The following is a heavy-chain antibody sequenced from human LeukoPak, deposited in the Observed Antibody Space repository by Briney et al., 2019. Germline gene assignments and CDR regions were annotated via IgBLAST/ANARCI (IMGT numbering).Heavy chain of an antibody. Sequence: SETLSLTCTVSGGSISSYYWSWIRQPPGKGLEWIGYIYYSGSTNYNPSLKSRVTISVDTSKNQFSLKLGSVTAADTAVYYCARHYGDYVGWYFDLWGRGTLVTVSS. CDR1: GGSISSYY. J-gene: IGHJ2*01. CDR3: ARHYGDYVGWYFDL. V-gene: IGHV4-59*08. CDR2: IYYSGST. D-gene: IGHD4-17*01.